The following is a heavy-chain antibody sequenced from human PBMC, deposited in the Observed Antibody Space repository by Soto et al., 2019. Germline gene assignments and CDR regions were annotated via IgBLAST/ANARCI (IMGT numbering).Heavy chain of an antibody. D-gene: IGHD2-8*02. J-gene: IGHJ4*02. CDR2: IYHSGST. CDR1: GGSISSYY. V-gene: IGHV4-59*12. Sequence: SSETLSLTCTVSGGSISSYYWSWIRQPPGKGLEWIGYIYHSGSTNYNPSLKSRVTISVDTSKNQFSLKLTSVTAADTAVYYCARDKITGLFDDSGQATRVTVAS. CDR3: ARDKITGLFDD.